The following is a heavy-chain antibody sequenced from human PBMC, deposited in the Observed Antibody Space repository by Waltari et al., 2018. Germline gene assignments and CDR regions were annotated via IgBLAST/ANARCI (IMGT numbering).Heavy chain of an antibody. CDR2: IGGNGSTI. D-gene: IGHD6-13*01. CDR1: GFTFSSYE. Sequence: EVQLVESGGGLVQPGGSLRLSCAASGFTFSSYEMNLVRQAPGTGREWVSYIGGNGSTIYNGDSVKGRFTISRDNAKNSLYLQMNSLRAEDTAVYYCAIAPSSSWNYYYYYYGMDVWGQGTTVTVSS. J-gene: IGHJ6*02. CDR3: AIAPSSSWNYYYYYYGMDV. V-gene: IGHV3-48*03.